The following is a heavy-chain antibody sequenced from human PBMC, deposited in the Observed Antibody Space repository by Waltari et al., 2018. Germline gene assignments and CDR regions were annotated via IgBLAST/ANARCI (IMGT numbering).Heavy chain of an antibody. CDR2: ISGDNGNT. D-gene: IGHD1-26*01. J-gene: IGHJ4*02. CDR1: GYTLATFD. Sequence: QVQLVQSGAEVKKPGASVKVSCKASGYTLATFDITWVRQAPGQGLEWMGVISGDNGNTNYAQKFQGRVTMTTDTSTSTAYLELKSLGSDDTAVYYCARKRGSYLSYFDFWGQGTLVTVPS. V-gene: IGHV1-18*01. CDR3: ARKRGSYLSYFDF.